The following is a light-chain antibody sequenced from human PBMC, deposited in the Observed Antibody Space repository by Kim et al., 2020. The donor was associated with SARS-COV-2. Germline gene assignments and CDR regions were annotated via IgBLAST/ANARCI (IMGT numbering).Light chain of an antibody. V-gene: IGKV1-5*03. Sequence: YVSVGDRVPISCRASQSISNLLAWYQQKPEKAPRLLIYKASSLESGVPSRITGSGSGTEFTLTSSSMQPDNFATYYCLKNNSYTNTFGQGTKLEI. CDR3: LKNNSYTNT. CDR1: QSISNL. CDR2: KAS. J-gene: IGKJ2*01.